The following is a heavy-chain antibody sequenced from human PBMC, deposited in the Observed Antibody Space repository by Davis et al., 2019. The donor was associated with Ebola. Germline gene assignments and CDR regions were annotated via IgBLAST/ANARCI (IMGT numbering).Heavy chain of an antibody. J-gene: IGHJ4*02. V-gene: IGHV4-34*01. CDR2: INHSGST. D-gene: IGHD2-2*01. CDR3: ARAPPRYCSSTSCYRVRVFDY. Sequence: SETLSLTCAFYGGSFSGYYWSWIRQPPGKGLEWIGEINHSGSTNYNPSLKSRVTISVDTSKNQFSLKLSSVTAADTAVYYCARAPPRYCSSTSCYRVRVFDYWGQGTLVTVSS. CDR1: GGSFSGYY.